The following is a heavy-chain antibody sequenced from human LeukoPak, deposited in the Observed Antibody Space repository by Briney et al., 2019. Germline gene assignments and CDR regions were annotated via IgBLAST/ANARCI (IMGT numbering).Heavy chain of an antibody. CDR3: AKLWRGSHPRYFDH. V-gene: IGHV3-23*01. D-gene: IGHD1-26*01. CDR1: GFSFSSYA. J-gene: IGHJ4*02. Sequence: GGSLRLSCAVSGFSFSSYAMSWVRQAPGKGLEWVSTITDSGGTTFYADSVRGRFTISRDNFKDTVYLQMNSLRAEDTAIYYCAKLWRGSHPRYFDHWGQGTLVTVSS. CDR2: ITDSGGTT.